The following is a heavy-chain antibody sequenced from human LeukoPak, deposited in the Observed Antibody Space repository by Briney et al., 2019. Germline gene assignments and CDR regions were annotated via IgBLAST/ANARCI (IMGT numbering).Heavy chain of an antibody. CDR3: AKGFSTHYEY. J-gene: IGHJ4*02. Sequence: GGSLRLSCAASGFTFSTYAMSWVRQAPGKGLEWVSGISGSGGSTYYADSVKGRFTISRDNFKNTLFLQMNSLSAEDTAVYYCAKGFSTHYEYWGQGTLVTVSS. V-gene: IGHV3-23*01. D-gene: IGHD5/OR15-5a*01. CDR1: GFTFSTYA. CDR2: ISGSGGST.